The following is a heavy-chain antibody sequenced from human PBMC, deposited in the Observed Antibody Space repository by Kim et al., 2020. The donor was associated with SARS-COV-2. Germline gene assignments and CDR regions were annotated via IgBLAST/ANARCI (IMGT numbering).Heavy chain of an antibody. CDR3: ARGIYSSSWFADYFDY. D-gene: IGHD6-13*01. Sequence: KFQGRVTITADESTSTAYMELSSLRSEDTAVYYCARGIYSSSWFADYFDYWGQGTLVTVSS. J-gene: IGHJ4*02. V-gene: IGHV1-69*01.